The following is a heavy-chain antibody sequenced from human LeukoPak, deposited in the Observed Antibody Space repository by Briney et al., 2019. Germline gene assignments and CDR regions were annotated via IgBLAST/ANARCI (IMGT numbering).Heavy chain of an antibody. J-gene: IGHJ4*02. CDR1: GYNFIGYY. V-gene: IGHV1-46*01. Sequence: ASVKVSCKASGYNFIGYYMHWVRQAPGQGLEWMGMIYPRDGSTSYAQKFQGRVTVTRDTSTSTVHMELSGLRSEDTAVYYCARDQEGFDYWGQGTLVTVSS. CDR3: ARDQEGFDY. CDR2: IYPRDGST.